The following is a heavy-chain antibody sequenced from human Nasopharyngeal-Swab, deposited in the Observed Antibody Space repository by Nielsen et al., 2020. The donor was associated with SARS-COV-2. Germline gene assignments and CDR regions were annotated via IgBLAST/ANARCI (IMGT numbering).Heavy chain of an antibody. J-gene: IGHJ4*02. Sequence: SETLSLTCTVSGGSISSYYWSWIRQPPGKGLEWIGYIYYSGSTNYNPSLKSRVTISVDTSKNQFSLKLSSVTAADTAVYYCARIGCSSTSCYSFDYWGQGTLVTGFS. CDR3: ARIGCSSTSCYSFDY. D-gene: IGHD2-2*01. CDR2: IYYSGST. V-gene: IGHV4-59*01. CDR1: GGSISSYY.